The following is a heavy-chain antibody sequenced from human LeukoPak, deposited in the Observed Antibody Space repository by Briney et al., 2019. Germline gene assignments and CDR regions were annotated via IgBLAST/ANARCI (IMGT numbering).Heavy chain of an antibody. CDR1: GGSISSYY. V-gene: IGHV4-59*01. J-gene: IGHJ6*02. Sequence: SETLSLTCTVSGGSISSYYWSWIRQPPGKGLEWIGYIYYIGSTNYNPSLKSRVTISVDTSKNQFSLKLSSVTAADTAVYYCARDPGYGGYQYYYGMDVWGQGTTVTVSS. CDR3: ARDPGYGGYQYYYGMDV. D-gene: IGHD5-12*01. CDR2: IYYIGST.